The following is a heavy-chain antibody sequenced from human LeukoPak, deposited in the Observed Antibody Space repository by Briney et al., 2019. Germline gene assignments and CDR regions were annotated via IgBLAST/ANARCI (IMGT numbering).Heavy chain of an antibody. V-gene: IGHV1-18*01. D-gene: IGHD1-26*01. Sequence: ASVKVSCKASGYTFTSYGISWVRQAPGQGLEWMGWISAYNGNTNYAQKLQGRVTMTTDTSTSTAYMKLRSLRSDDTAVYYCARCKRWGSYKANDAFDIWGQGTMVTVSS. CDR3: ARCKRWGSYKANDAFDI. CDR1: GYTFTSYG. CDR2: ISAYNGNT. J-gene: IGHJ3*02.